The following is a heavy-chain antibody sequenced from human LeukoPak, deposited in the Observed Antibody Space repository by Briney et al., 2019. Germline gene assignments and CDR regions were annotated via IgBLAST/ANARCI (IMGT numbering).Heavy chain of an antibody. CDR2: IYYSGST. D-gene: IGHD6-19*01. J-gene: IGHJ5*02. CDR1: GGSISSSSYY. Sequence: SETLSLTCTVSGGSISSSSYYWGWIRQPPGKGLEWIGSIYYSGSTYYNPSLKSRVTISVDTSQNQFSLKLSSVTAADTAVYYCARHAGYSSGWVSSWGQGTLVTVSS. V-gene: IGHV4-39*01. CDR3: ARHAGYSSGWVSS.